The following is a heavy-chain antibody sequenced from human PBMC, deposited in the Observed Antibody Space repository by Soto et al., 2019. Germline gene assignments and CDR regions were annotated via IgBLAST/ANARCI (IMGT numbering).Heavy chain of an antibody. CDR2: INSDGSST. CDR1: GFTFSSYC. Sequence: EVQLVESGGGLVQPGGSLRLSCAASGFTFSSYCMHWVRQAPGKGLVWVSRINSDGSSTSYADSVKGRFTISRDNAKNVLYLQMNRLRADDTAVYYCLRTSLVVAAATREDYWGHGTLVTVSS. V-gene: IGHV3-74*01. D-gene: IGHD2-15*01. J-gene: IGHJ4*01. CDR3: LRTSLVVAAATREDY.